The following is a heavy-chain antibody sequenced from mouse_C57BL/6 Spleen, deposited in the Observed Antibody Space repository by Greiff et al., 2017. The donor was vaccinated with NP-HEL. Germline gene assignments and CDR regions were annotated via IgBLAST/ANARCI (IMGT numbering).Heavy chain of an antibody. J-gene: IGHJ4*01. Sequence: VQLQQSGAELVKPGASVKISCKASGYAFSSYWMNWVKQRPGKGLEWIGQIYPGVGDTNYNGKFKGKATLTADKSSSTAYMQLSSLTSEDSAVYFCARAPVVEGGYYAMDYWGQGTSVTVSS. V-gene: IGHV1-80*01. D-gene: IGHD1-1*01. CDR2: IYPGVGDT. CDR3: ARAPVVEGGYYAMDY. CDR1: GYAFSSYW.